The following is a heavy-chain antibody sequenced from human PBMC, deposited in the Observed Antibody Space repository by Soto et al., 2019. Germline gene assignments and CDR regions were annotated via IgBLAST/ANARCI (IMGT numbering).Heavy chain of an antibody. D-gene: IGHD1-7*01. V-gene: IGHV4-39*01. CDR1: GGSISINNYF. Sequence: PSETLSLTCTVSGGSISINNYFWGWSRQPQGKGLEWIGNIDYTGRTNYDPYLKSRVTISVDTPKNHFSLELSSVTAADTALYYCTSRRQNYPFDYWGQGILGTV. J-gene: IGHJ4*02. CDR3: TSRRQNYPFDY. CDR2: IDYTGRT.